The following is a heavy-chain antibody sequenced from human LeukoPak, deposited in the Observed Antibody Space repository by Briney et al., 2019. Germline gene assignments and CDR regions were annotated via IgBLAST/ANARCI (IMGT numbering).Heavy chain of an antibody. CDR3: AREGAVGDILTGYFDY. J-gene: IGHJ4*02. CDR1: GGTFSSYA. D-gene: IGHD3-9*01. CDR2: IIPIFGTA. Sequence: ASVKVSCKASGGTFSSYAISWVRQAPGQGLEWMGGIIPIFGTANYAQKFQGRVTITADESTSTAYMELSSLRSEDPAVYYCAREGAVGDILTGYFDYWGQGTLVTVSS. V-gene: IGHV1-69*01.